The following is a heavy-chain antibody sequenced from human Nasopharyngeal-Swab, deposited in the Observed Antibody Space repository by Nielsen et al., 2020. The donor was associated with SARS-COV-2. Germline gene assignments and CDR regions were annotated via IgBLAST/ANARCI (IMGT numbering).Heavy chain of an antibody. CDR2: IYYSGST. V-gene: IGHV4-61*01. CDR1: GGSVSSGTYY. CDR3: VVTTIQEPYHYYYMDV. J-gene: IGHJ6*03. D-gene: IGHD2-21*02. Sequence: SETLSLTCTVSGGSVSSGTYYWSWIRQPPGKGLEWAGYIYYSGSTNYNPSLKSRVTMSVDTSKNQFSLKLSSVTATDTAVYYCVVTTIQEPYHYYYMDVWGKGTTVTVSS.